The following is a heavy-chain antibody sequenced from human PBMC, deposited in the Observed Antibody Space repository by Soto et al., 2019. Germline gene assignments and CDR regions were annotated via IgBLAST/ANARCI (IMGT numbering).Heavy chain of an antibody. V-gene: IGHV3-30*18. CDR1: GFSFISYS. Sequence: QVQLLESGGGVVQPGRSLRLSCEASGFSFISYSMHWVRQAPGKGLEWVAVISSDGTYKYYADSVKGRITISRDNSKKTLFLQMNSLTAEDTNVYYCAKVGGLLASGGFQKHTIDFWGQGTLVTVSS. CDR2: ISSDGTYK. CDR3: AKVGGLLASGGFQKHTIDF. J-gene: IGHJ4*02. D-gene: IGHD3-10*01.